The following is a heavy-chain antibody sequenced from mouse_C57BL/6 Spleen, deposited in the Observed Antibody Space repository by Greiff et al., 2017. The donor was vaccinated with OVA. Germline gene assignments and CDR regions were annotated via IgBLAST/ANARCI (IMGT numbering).Heavy chain of an antibody. V-gene: IGHV1-82*01. Sequence: QVQLQQSGPELVKPGASVKISCKASGYAFSSSWMNWVKQRPGKGLEWIGRIYPGDGDTNYNGKFKGKATLTADKSSSTAYMQLSSLTSEDSAVYFCARGYYGSYESYFDYWGQGTTLTVSS. D-gene: IGHD2-1*01. CDR3: ARGYYGSYESYFDY. CDR1: GYAFSSSW. CDR2: IYPGDGDT. J-gene: IGHJ2*01.